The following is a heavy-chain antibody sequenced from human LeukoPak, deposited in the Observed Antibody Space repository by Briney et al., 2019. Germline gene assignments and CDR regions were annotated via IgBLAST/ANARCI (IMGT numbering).Heavy chain of an antibody. CDR1: EFTFSSYA. D-gene: IGHD7-27*01. Sequence: GGSLRLSCAASEFTFSSYAMSWVRQAPGKGLEWVSSIGGGGGSTNYADSVKGRLTISRDNSKNTLYLQMNSLRAEDTAVYYCAKDHTWGSAVSYWGQGTLVTVSS. CDR3: AKDHTWGSAVSY. J-gene: IGHJ4*02. CDR2: IGGGGGST. V-gene: IGHV3-23*01.